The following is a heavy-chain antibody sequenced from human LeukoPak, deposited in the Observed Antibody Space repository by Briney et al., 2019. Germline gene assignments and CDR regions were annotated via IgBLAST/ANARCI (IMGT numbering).Heavy chain of an antibody. Sequence: SETLFLTCTISGGPLSSHYWSCIRQPPGKGLEWIRYVYYSGTTNYNPSPKSRVTITVDTSKNQCSLKLTSVTAADTAVYYCAGRPDGTTNDYWGQGTLVTVAS. D-gene: IGHD1-7*01. CDR1: GGPLSSHY. J-gene: IGHJ4*02. CDR3: AGRPDGTTNDY. V-gene: IGHV4-59*11. CDR2: VYYSGTT.